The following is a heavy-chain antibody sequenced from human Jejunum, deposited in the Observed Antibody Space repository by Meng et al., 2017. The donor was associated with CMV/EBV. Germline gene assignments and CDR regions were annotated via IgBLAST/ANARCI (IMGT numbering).Heavy chain of an antibody. Sequence: SCAASGFTFSDYYMSWVRQAPGKGLEWVAYTSDVGTTAYYADSVKGRFTISRDNVENSLFLQMNSLRADDTAVYYCARDRNLTFWGQGTLVTVSS. CDR1: GFTFSDYY. V-gene: IGHV3-11*04. CDR3: ARDRNLTF. J-gene: IGHJ4*02. D-gene: IGHD3-9*01. CDR2: TSDVGTTA.